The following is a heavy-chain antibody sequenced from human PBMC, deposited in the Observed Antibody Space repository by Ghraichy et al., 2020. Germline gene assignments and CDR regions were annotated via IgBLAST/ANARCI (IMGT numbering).Heavy chain of an antibody. CDR3: SKGARYFDWLLDY. CDR1: GFTFSSFA. J-gene: IGHJ4*02. CDR2: ISGSGGST. D-gene: IGHD3-9*01. Sequence: GGSLRLSCAASGFTFSSFAMSWVRQAPGKGLEWVSAISGSGGSTYYADSVNGRFTISRDNSKNTLFLQMNSLRADDTAVYYCSKGARYFDWLLDYWGQGTLVTVSS. V-gene: IGHV3-23*01.